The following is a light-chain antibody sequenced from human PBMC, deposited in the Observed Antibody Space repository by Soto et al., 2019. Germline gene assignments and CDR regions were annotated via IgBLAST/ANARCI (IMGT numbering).Light chain of an antibody. J-gene: IGLJ2*01. CDR1: SSNIGSNY. CDR2: RNN. V-gene: IGLV1-47*01. CDR3: CSYAGPSTFVI. Sequence: QSVLTQPPSASGTPGQRVTISCSGSSSNIGSNYVYWYHQLPGTAPKLVIYRNNQRPSGVPDRISGSKSGTSASLAISGLRSEDEADYYCCSYAGPSTFVIFGGGTKLTVL.